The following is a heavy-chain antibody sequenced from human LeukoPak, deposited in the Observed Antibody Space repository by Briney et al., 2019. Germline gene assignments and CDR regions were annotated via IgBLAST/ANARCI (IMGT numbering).Heavy chain of an antibody. Sequence: PGGSLRLSCEVSGFIFSSYEMNWVRQAPGKGLEWVSYISGTSGTIYYADSVKGRFTISRDNSKNTLYLQMNSLRVEDTAVYYCSKRGSDSPSCFQHWGQGTLVTVSS. J-gene: IGHJ1*01. CDR1: GFIFSSYE. D-gene: IGHD2-21*02. CDR2: ISGTSGTI. V-gene: IGHV3-23*01. CDR3: SKRGSDSPSCFQH.